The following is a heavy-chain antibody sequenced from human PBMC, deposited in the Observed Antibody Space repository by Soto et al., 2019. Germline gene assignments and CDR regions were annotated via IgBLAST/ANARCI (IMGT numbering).Heavy chain of an antibody. CDR3: TKEMRHTSGWYGAFDI. D-gene: IGHD6-19*01. Sequence: EVQLVESGGGLLKPGGSLRLSCTASGFTFTNAWMDWVRQAPGKGLEWVGRIKSNADGGAADYPAPVKGRFILSRDNTKKKLYLQLNRLRTEDTGIYYCTKEMRHTSGWYGAFDIWGQGTMVTVSS. V-gene: IGHV3-15*01. CDR2: IKSNADGGAA. J-gene: IGHJ3*02. CDR1: GFTFTNAW.